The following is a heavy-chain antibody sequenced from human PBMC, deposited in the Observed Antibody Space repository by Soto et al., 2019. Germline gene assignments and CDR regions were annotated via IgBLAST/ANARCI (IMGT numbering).Heavy chain of an antibody. Sequence: ASVKVSCKASGGTFSSYAISWVRQAPGQGLEWMGGIIPIFGTANYAQKFQGRVTITADESTSTAYMELSSLRSEDTAVYYCAIIAVAGTQDWFDPWGQGTLVTVSS. CDR3: AIIAVAGTQDWFDP. CDR1: GGTFSSYA. V-gene: IGHV1-69*13. D-gene: IGHD6-19*01. J-gene: IGHJ5*02. CDR2: IIPIFGTA.